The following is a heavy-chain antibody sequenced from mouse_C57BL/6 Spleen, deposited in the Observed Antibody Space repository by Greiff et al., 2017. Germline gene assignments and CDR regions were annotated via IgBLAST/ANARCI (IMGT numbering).Heavy chain of an antibody. CDR3: ARGSYCSSSYGDFDV. V-gene: IGHV1-72*01. CDR2: IDPNSGGT. Sequence: QVQLQQPGAELVKPGASVKLSCKASGYTFTSYCMHWVKQRPGRGLEWIGRIDPNSGGTKYNEKFKSKATVTVDTPSSTAYMQLSSLTSEDSAFYYCARGSYCSSSYGDFDVWGTGTTVTVSS. CDR1: GYTFTSYC. J-gene: IGHJ1*03. D-gene: IGHD1-1*01.